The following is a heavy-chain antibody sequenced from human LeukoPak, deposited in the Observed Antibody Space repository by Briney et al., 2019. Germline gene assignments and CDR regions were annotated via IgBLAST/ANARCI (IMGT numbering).Heavy chain of an antibody. V-gene: IGHV4-59*11. CDR1: GGSISSHY. CDR3: ARTDEYYYDSSGYRY. J-gene: IGHJ4*02. CDR2: IYYSGST. D-gene: IGHD3-22*01. Sequence: SETLSLTCTVSGGSISSHYWSWIRQPPGKGLEWIGYIYYSGSTNYNPSLKSRVTISVDTSKNQFSLKLSSVTAADTAVYYCARTDEYYYDSSGYRYWGQGALVTVSS.